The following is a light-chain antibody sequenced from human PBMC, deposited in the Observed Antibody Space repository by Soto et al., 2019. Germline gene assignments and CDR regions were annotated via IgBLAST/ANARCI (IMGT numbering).Light chain of an antibody. V-gene: IGKV3-15*01. CDR3: QQYNNWPPLT. CDR1: QSVSSN. J-gene: IGKJ4*01. Sequence: EMVMTQSPATLSVSPGERATLSCRASQSVSSNLAWYQQKPGQAPRLLIYGASTRATGIPARFSGSGSGTEFTLTISSLQSEDFGIYYCQQYNNWPPLTFGGGTKVEIK. CDR2: GAS.